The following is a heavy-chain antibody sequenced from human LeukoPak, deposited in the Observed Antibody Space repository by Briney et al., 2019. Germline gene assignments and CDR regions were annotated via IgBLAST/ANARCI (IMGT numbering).Heavy chain of an antibody. Sequence: GGSLRLSCAASGFTFDDYAMHWVRQAPGKGLEWVSGISWNSGSIGYADSVKGRFTISRDNAKNSLYLQMNSLRAEDTAVYYCAKDDCTSITCYLDCWGQGTLVTVSS. D-gene: IGHD2-2*01. CDR2: ISWNSGSI. CDR3: AKDDCTSITCYLDC. J-gene: IGHJ4*02. CDR1: GFTFDDYA. V-gene: IGHV3-9*01.